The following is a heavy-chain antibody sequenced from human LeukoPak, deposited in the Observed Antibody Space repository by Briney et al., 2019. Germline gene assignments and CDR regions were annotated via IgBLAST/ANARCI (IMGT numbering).Heavy chain of an antibody. CDR1: GGTFSGYA. CDR3: ARDRYVAVAGTDYYYMDV. Sequence: SVKVSCKASGGTFSGYAISWVRQAPGQGLEWMGGIIPIFGTANYAQKFQGRVTITTDESTSTAYMELSSLRSEDTAVYYCARDRYVAVAGTDYYYMDVWGKGTTVTVSS. D-gene: IGHD6-19*01. J-gene: IGHJ6*03. V-gene: IGHV1-69*05. CDR2: IIPIFGTA.